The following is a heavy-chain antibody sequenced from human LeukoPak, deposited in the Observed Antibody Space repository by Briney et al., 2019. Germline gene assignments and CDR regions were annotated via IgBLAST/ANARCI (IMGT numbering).Heavy chain of an antibody. CDR2: IRQDGSDK. V-gene: IGHV3-7*01. Sequence: PGGSLRLSCAVSGFTSTTAWMTWVRQAPGKGLEWVGDIRQDGSDKYYVDSVKGRFIISRDNAKKSVSLHMNNLRVEDTAVYYCVVYEYILSWSAFDFWGRGTMGTVSS. J-gene: IGHJ3*01. CDR3: VVYEYILSWSAFDF. CDR1: GFTSTTAW. D-gene: IGHD6-13*01.